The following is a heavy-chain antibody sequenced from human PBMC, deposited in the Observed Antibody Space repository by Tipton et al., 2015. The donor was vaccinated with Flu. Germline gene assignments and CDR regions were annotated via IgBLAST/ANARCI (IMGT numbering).Heavy chain of an antibody. CDR1: GGSNSSCY. CDR3: ARERGSGPQNSPAIYYYYYGMDV. Sequence: TLSLTCTVSGGSNSSCYWSWIRQPAGKGLEWIGRIYTSGSTNYNPSLKSRVTMSVDTSKNQFSLKLSSVTAADTAVYYCARERGSGPQNSPAIYYYYYGMDVWGQGTTVTVSS. J-gene: IGHJ6*02. CDR2: IYTSGST. D-gene: IGHD4-23*01. V-gene: IGHV4-4*07.